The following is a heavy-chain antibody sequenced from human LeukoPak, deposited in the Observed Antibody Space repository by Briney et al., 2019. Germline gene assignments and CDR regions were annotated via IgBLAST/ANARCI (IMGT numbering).Heavy chain of an antibody. V-gene: IGHV3-48*02. D-gene: IGHD6-6*01. J-gene: IGHJ3*02. CDR1: GFTFNSYN. Sequence: GGSLRLSCAASGFTFNSYNRNWVRQAPGKGLEWVSDISSSSSTIYYADSVKGRFTISRDSAKTSLFLQMNSLRDEDTAVYYCARAYSSSSGRDAFDSWGLGTLVTVSS. CDR2: ISSSSSTI. CDR3: ARAYSSSSGRDAFDS.